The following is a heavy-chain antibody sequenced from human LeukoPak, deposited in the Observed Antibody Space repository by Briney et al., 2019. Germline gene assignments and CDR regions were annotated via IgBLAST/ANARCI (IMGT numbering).Heavy chain of an antibody. D-gene: IGHD3-16*01. CDR2: IYYSGST. CDR3: ARVWGVLDYYYYGMDV. V-gene: IGHV4-59*01. Sequence: PSETLSLTCTVSGGSISSYYWSWIRQPPGKGLEWIGYIYYSGSTNSNPSLKSRVTISVGTSKNQFSLKLSSVTAADTAVYYCARVWGVLDYYYYGMDVWGQGTTVTVSS. CDR1: GGSISSYY. J-gene: IGHJ6*02.